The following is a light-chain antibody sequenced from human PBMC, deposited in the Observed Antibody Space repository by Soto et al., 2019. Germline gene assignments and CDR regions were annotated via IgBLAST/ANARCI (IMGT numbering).Light chain of an antibody. CDR2: GAS. CDR1: QSVSSN. J-gene: IGKJ4*01. CDR3: QQYNNWPLT. V-gene: IGKV3-15*01. Sequence: EIVMTQSPATLSVSPGERATLSCRASQSVSSNLAWYQQKPGQAPRLLIYGASTRATGIAARFSGSGSGTEFTLTISSLQSEDFAVYYCQQYNNWPLTLGGGTKVDIK.